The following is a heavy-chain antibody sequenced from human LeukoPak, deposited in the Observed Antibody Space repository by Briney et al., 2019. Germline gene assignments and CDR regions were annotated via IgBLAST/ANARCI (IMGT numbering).Heavy chain of an antibody. D-gene: IGHD2-2*01. Sequence: GGSLRLSCAASGVTFSSYGMHWVRQAPGKGLEWVAFIRYDGSNRYYADSVKGRFTISRDNSKNTLYLQMNSLRAEDTAVYYCAKGPYQLLRGHWFDPWGQGTLVTVSS. V-gene: IGHV3-30*02. CDR2: IRYDGSNR. CDR1: GVTFSSYG. J-gene: IGHJ5*02. CDR3: AKGPYQLLRGHWFDP.